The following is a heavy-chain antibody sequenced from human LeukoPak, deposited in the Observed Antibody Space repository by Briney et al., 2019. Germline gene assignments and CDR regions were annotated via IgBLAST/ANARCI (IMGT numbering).Heavy chain of an antibody. CDR2: INHSGST. V-gene: IGHV4-34*01. D-gene: IGHD3-22*01. Sequence: PSETLSLTCAVYGGSFSGYYWSWIRHPPGKGREWSGEINHSGSTNYNPSLKSRLTISVHTSKNQFTLKLSSVTAADTAVYYCARGQDYYNGSGYYWGYYYYMDVWSKGTTVTVSS. CDR3: ARGQDYYNGSGYYWGYYYYMDV. CDR1: GGSFSGYY. J-gene: IGHJ6*03.